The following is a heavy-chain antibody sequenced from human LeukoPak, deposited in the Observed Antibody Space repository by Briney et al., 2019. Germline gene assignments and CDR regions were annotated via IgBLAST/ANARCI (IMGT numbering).Heavy chain of an antibody. D-gene: IGHD5-24*01. J-gene: IGHJ4*02. CDR3: ARQAATMGRFYFDY. Sequence: GGSLRLSCAASGFTFSTYWMTWVRQAPGKGLEWVANINQDGSQKYYVDSVKGRFTISRDNAKNSLSLQVNSLRAEDTAVYYCARQAATMGRFYFDYWGQGTLVTVSS. CDR1: GFTFSTYW. CDR2: INQDGSQK. V-gene: IGHV3-7*03.